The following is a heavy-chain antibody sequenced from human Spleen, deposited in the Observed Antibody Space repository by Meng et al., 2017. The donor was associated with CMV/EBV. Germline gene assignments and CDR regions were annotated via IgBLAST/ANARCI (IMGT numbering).Heavy chain of an antibody. D-gene: IGHD3-10*01. CDR1: DFIFSTFS. CDR3: ARERPMVRGNFPHNYYGMDV. CDR2: ISSSSSYI. Sequence: GESLKISCAASDFIFSTFSMNWVRQAPGKGLEWVSHISSSSSYIYYADSVKGRFTISRDNSKKSLYLRISSLTTEDTAVYYCARERPMVRGNFPHNYYGMDVWGQGTAVTVSS. J-gene: IGHJ6*02. V-gene: IGHV3-21*01.